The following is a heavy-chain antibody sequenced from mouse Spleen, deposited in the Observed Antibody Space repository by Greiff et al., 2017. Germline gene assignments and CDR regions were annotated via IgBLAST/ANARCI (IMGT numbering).Heavy chain of an antibody. V-gene: IGHV1-54*03. D-gene: IGHD1-2*01. CDR3: ARPITTAHSYAMDY. Sequence: QVQLQQSGAELVRPGTSVKVSCKASGYAFTNYLIEWVKQRPGQGLEWIGVINPGSGGTNYNEKFKGKATLTADKSSSTAYMQLSSLTSDDSAVYFCARPITTAHSYAMDYWGQGTSVTVSS. CDR1: GYAFTNYL. J-gene: IGHJ4*01. CDR2: INPGSGGT.